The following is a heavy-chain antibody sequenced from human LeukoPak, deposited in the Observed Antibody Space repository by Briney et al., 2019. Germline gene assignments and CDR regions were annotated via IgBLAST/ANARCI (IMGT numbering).Heavy chain of an antibody. CDR1: GYTVTGYH. CDR3: ACPQRGPGGYYTDF. CDR2: INPNSGGT. V-gene: IGHV1-2*02. Sequence: ASVKVSCKASGYTVTGYHMHWVRQAPGQGLEWMGWINPNSGGTNYAQKFQGRITMTRDTSINTVYMELSSLTSDDTVIYYCACPQRGPGGYYTDFWGQGTLVTVSS. D-gene: IGHD3-10*01. J-gene: IGHJ4*02.